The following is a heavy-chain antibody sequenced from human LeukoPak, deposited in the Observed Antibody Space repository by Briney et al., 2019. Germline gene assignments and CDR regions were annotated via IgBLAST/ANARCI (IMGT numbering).Heavy chain of an antibody. Sequence: AGGSLRLSCTTSQFTFRNYEVNWVRQAPGKGLEWVAVISYDGSNKYYADSVKGRFTISRDNSKNTLYLQMNSLRAEDTAVYYCAKVIAKKSYYFDYWGQGTLVTVSS. J-gene: IGHJ4*02. CDR1: QFTFRNYE. V-gene: IGHV3-30*18. D-gene: IGHD2/OR15-2a*01. CDR2: ISYDGSNK. CDR3: AKVIAKKSYYFDY.